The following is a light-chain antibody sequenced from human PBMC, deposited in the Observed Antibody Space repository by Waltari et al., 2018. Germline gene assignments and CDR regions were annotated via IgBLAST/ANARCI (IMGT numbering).Light chain of an antibody. CDR2: SNN. Sequence: QSVLTQPPSASGTPGQRVTIPSSGSRSNIGSHTVNWYQQLPGTAPKLLIYSNNQRPSGVPDRFSGSKSGTSASLAISGLQSEDEADYYCAAWDDSLNGWVFGGGTKLTVL. J-gene: IGLJ3*02. V-gene: IGLV1-44*01. CDR3: AAWDDSLNGWV. CDR1: RSNIGSHT.